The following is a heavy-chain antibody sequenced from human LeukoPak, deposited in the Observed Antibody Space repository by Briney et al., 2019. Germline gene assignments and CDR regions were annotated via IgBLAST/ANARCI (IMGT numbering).Heavy chain of an antibody. CDR2: ISSSGSTI. V-gene: IGHV3-11*04. J-gene: IGHJ6*03. CDR1: GFTFSDYY. CDR3: ARRFVSSSPLWGDYYYYMDV. Sequence: GGSLRLSCAASGFTFSDYYMSWIRQAPGKGLEWVSYISSSGSTIYYADSVKGRFTISRDNAKNSLYLQMNSLRAEDTAVYYCARRFVSSSPLWGDYYYYMDVWGKGTTVTVSS. D-gene: IGHD6-6*01.